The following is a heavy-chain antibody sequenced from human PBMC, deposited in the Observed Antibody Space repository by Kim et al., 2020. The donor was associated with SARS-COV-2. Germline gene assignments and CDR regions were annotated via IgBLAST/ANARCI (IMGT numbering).Heavy chain of an antibody. J-gene: IGHJ5*02. CDR1: GGTFSSYA. CDR2: IIPILGIA. V-gene: IGHV1-69*04. D-gene: IGHD3-16*01. Sequence: SVKVSCKASGGTFSSYAISWVRQAPGQGLEWMGRIIPILGIANYAQKFQGRVTITADKSTSTAYMELSSLRSEDTAVYYCARAKRDPFLPLGNWFDPWGQGTLVTVSS. CDR3: ARAKRDPFLPLGNWFDP.